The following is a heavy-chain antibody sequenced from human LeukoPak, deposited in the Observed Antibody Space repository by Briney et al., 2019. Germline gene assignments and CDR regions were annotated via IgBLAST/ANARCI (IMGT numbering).Heavy chain of an antibody. J-gene: IGHJ4*02. V-gene: IGHV3-66*01. D-gene: IGHD3-3*01. CDR1: GFTVSSNY. CDR2: IYSGGST. Sequence: PGGSLRLSCAASGFTVSSNYMSWVRQAPGKGLGWVSVIYSGGSTYYADSVKGRFTISRDHSKNTLYLQMNSLRAEDTAVYYCAREGHYDFWSGYYEAWGQGTLVTVSS. CDR3: AREGHYDFWSGYYEA.